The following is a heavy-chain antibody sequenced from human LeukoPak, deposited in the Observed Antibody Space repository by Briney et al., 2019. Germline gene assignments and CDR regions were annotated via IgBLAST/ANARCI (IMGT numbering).Heavy chain of an antibody. CDR3: ARGRLARAPYFDY. Sequence: SETLSLTCTVSGGSISTYYWSWIRQPPGKGPEWIGYIYYSGNTNYNPSLKSRVTISVDTSKNQFSLKLSSVTAADTAVYYCARGRLARAPYFDYWGQGTLVIVSS. D-gene: IGHD3-10*01. CDR2: IYYSGNT. V-gene: IGHV4-59*01. CDR1: GGSISTYY. J-gene: IGHJ4*02.